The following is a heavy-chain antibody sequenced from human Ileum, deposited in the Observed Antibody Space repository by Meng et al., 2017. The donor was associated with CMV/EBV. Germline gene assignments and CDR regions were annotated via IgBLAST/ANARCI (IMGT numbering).Heavy chain of an antibody. CDR3: AYRYSYASYWYFDL. J-gene: IGHJ2*01. Sequence: QISLKESGPTLLKPTQALTLTCTVSGLSLSTNGLGVGWVRQPPGKALEWLAVIYWDDGKRYSPSLKSRLTISKDTSKNQVVLTMTNMDPVDTATYYCAYRYSYASYWYFDLWGRGTLVTVSS. CDR1: GLSLSTNGLG. V-gene: IGHV2-5*02. D-gene: IGHD3-16*01. CDR2: IYWDDGK.